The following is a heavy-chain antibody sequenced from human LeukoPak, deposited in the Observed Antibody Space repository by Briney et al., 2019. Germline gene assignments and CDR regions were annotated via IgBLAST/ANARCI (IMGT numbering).Heavy chain of an antibody. D-gene: IGHD3-3*01. CDR2: IYYSGST. V-gene: IGHV4-39*01. Sequence: SETLSLTCTVSGGSISSSSYYWGWIRQPPGKGLEWIGSIYYSGSTYYNPSLKSRVTISVDTSKNQFSLKLSSVTAADTAVYYCARHGAVGYDFWSGYYPPNDYWGQGTLVTVSS. CDR3: ARHGAVGYDFWSGYYPPNDY. CDR1: GGSISSSSYY. J-gene: IGHJ4*02.